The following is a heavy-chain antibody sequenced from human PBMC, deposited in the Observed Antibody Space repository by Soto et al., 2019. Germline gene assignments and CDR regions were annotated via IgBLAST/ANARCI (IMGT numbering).Heavy chain of an antibody. CDR1: GFTFSSYS. V-gene: IGHV3-21*01. J-gene: IGHJ4*02. Sequence: EVQLVESGGGLVKPGGSLRLSCAAFGFTFSSYSMNWVRQAPGKGLEWVSSISSSSSYIYYADSVKGRFTISRDNAKNSLYLQMNSLRAEDTAVYYCARDQKETYYDFWRADYWGQGTLVTVSS. CDR3: ARDQKETYYDFWRADY. D-gene: IGHD3-3*01. CDR2: ISSSSSYI.